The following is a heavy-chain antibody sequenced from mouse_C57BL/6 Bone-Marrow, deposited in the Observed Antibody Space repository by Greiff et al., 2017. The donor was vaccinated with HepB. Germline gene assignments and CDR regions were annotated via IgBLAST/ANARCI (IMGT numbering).Heavy chain of an antibody. V-gene: IGHV1-19*01. J-gene: IGHJ4*01. D-gene: IGHD1-1*01. CDR2: INPYNGGT. CDR1: GYTFTNYY. Sequence: EVKLLESGPVLVKPGASVKMSCKASGYTFTNYYMNWVKQSHGKGLEWIGVINPYNGGTSYNQKFKGKATLTVDKSSSTAYRELNSLTSEDSAVYYCARWGCYEYYAKDYWGQGTSVTVSS. CDR3: ARWGCYEYYAKDY.